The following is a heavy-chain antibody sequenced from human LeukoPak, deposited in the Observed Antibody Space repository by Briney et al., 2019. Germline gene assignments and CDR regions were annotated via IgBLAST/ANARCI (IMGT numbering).Heavy chain of an antibody. J-gene: IGHJ4*02. D-gene: IGHD2-2*02. CDR1: GFTFSSYG. CDR3: TRLVVPAAIESIAAAGTGY. V-gene: IGHV3-73*01. CDR2: IRSKANSYAT. Sequence: GRSLRLSCAASGFTFSSYGMPWVRQASGKGLEWVGRIRSKANSYATAYAASVKGRFTISRDDSKNTAYLQMNSLKTEDTAVYYCTRLVVPAAIESIAAAGTGYWGQGTLVTVSS.